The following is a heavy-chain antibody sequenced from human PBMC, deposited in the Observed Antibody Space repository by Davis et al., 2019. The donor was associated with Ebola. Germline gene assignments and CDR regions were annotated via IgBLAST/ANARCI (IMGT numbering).Heavy chain of an antibody. CDR2: IYYSGST. V-gene: IGHV4-59*01. J-gene: IGHJ5*02. Sequence: PSETLSLTCTVSGGSISSYYWSWIRQPPGKGLEWIGYIYYSGSTNYNPSLKSRVTISVDTSKNQFSLKLSSVTAADTAVYYCARETSRGYSYGSNWFDPWGQGTLVTVSS. CDR3: ARETSRGYSYGSNWFDP. D-gene: IGHD5-18*01. CDR1: GGSISSYY.